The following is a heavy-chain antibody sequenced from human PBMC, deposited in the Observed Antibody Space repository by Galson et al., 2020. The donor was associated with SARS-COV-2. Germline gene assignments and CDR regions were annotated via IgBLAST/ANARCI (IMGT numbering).Heavy chain of an antibody. CDR2: ISSSSSYI. V-gene: IGHV3-21*01. Sequence: GGSLRLSCAASGFTFSSYSMNWVRQAPGKGLEWVSSISSSSSYIYYADSVKGRFTISRDNAKNSLYLQMNSLRAEDTAVYYCARDPYDSSGYYYFAFDIWGQGTMVTVSS. J-gene: IGHJ3*02. CDR3: ARDPYDSSGYYYFAFDI. D-gene: IGHD3-22*01. CDR1: GFTFSSYS.